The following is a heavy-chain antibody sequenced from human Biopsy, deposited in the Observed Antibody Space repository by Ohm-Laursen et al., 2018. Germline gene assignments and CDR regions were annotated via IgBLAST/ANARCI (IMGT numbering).Heavy chain of an antibody. D-gene: IGHD3-10*01. J-gene: IGHJ5*02. Sequence: STQTLTLTCTFSGFSLSTSGVGVGWIRQPPGKALEWLALIFWDDDKRYSPSLKSRLTITKDTSKKQVVLTMTNMDPVDTATYYCARLGSLQSKNWFDPWGQGTLVTVSS. V-gene: IGHV2-5*02. CDR2: IFWDDDK. CDR1: GFSLSTSGVG. CDR3: ARLGSLQSKNWFDP.